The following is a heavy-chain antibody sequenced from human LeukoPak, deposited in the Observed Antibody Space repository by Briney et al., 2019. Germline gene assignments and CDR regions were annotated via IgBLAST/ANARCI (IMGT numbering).Heavy chain of an antibody. D-gene: IGHD3-3*01. CDR2: INDRGDHT. CDR3: AKTSLSDASGHYYYMDV. CDR1: GFTFSSYA. V-gene: IGHV3-23*01. Sequence: GGSLRLSCAASGFTFSSYAMTWVRRAPGKGLEWVSAINDRGDHTYYADSVKGRFTISRDNSQNTVSLQVNNLRTEDTALYYCAKTSLSDASGHYYYMDVWGKGTTVTVSS. J-gene: IGHJ6*03.